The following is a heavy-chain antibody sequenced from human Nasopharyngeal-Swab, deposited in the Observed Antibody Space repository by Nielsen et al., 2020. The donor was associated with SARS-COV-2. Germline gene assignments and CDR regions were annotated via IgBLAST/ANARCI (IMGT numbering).Heavy chain of an antibody. Sequence: GGSLRVSCAASGFTFSSYAMNWVRQAPGKGLEWVSYISSSGSTIYYADSVKGRFTISRDNAKNSLYLQMNSLRAEDTAVYYCARDGGSGNFDYWGQGTLVTVSS. J-gene: IGHJ4*02. CDR2: ISSSGSTI. V-gene: IGHV3-48*03. CDR1: GFTFSSYA. D-gene: IGHD6-19*01. CDR3: ARDGGSGNFDY.